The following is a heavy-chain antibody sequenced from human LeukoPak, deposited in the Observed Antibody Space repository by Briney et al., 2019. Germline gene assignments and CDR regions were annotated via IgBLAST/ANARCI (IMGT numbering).Heavy chain of an antibody. Sequence: GGSLRLSCAASGFTFSDYWMHWVRQAPGKGLEWVADIQPDGSEKYYVDSVKGRFTISRDNARNSLYLQLNSLRAEDTAFYYCARGSGNYFLDYWGQGTLVTVSS. D-gene: IGHD1-26*01. V-gene: IGHV3-7*01. CDR1: GFTFSDYW. CDR3: ARGSGNYFLDY. J-gene: IGHJ4*02. CDR2: IQPDGSEK.